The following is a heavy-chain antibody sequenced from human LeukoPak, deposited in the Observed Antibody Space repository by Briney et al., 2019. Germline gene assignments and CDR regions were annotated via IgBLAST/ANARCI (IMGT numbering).Heavy chain of an antibody. CDR1: GCTFSSYA. CDR2: IIPIFGTA. J-gene: IGHJ4*02. CDR3: AKDVKYRYYDSSGWGATG. Sequence: SSVKVSCKASGCTFSSYAISWVRQAPGQGLEWMGGIIPIFGTANYAQKFQGRVTITADESTSTAYMELSSLRSEDRAVYYCAKDVKYRYYDSSGWGATGWGQGTLVTVSS. V-gene: IGHV1-69*13. D-gene: IGHD3-22*01.